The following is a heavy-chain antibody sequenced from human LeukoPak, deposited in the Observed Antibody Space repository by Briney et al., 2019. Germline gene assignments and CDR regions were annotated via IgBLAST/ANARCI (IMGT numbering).Heavy chain of an antibody. CDR3: ARLNYYDSSGYQAAEYFQH. CDR2: ISGSGGST. Sequence: GGSLRLSCAASGFTCSSYAMSCVRQAPGKGLEWVSAISGSGGSTYYADSVKGRFTISRDNSKNTLYLQMNSLRAEDTAVYYCARLNYYDSSGYQAAEYFQHWGQGTLVTASS. J-gene: IGHJ1*01. V-gene: IGHV3-23*01. CDR1: GFTCSSYA. D-gene: IGHD3-22*01.